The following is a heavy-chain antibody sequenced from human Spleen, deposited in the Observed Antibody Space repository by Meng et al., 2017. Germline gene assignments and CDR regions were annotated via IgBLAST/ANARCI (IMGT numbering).Heavy chain of an antibody. CDR2: IYYSGST. J-gene: IGHJ4*02. Sequence: SETLSLTCTVSGGSISSYYWSWIRQPPGKGLEWIGSIYYSGSTYYNPSLKSRVTISVDTSKNQFSLKLSSVTAADTAVYYCARAGGSGDYDYWGQGTLVTVSS. CDR3: ARAGGSGDYDY. CDR1: GGSISSYY. D-gene: IGHD3-10*01. V-gene: IGHV4-59*12.